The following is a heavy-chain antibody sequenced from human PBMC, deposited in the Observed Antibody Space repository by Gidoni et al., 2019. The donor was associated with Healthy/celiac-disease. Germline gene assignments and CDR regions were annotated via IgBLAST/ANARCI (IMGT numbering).Heavy chain of an antibody. Sequence: QVQLVQSGAEVKKPGASVKVSCKAYGYTFTSYGISWVRQAPGQGLAWMGWTSSYNGNTNYAQKLQGRVTMTTDTSTSTAYMELRSLRSDDTAVYYCARSDYYGSGSRMQYFQHWGQGTLVTVSS. CDR1: GYTFTSYG. D-gene: IGHD3-10*01. J-gene: IGHJ1*01. V-gene: IGHV1-18*01. CDR2: TSSYNGNT. CDR3: ARSDYYGSGSRMQYFQH.